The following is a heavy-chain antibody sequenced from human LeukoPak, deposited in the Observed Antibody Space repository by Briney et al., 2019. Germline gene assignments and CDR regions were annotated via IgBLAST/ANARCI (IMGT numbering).Heavy chain of an antibody. Sequence: GGSLRLSCAASGFTFSSNGMHWVRQAPGKGLEWVAFIRFDGSNTYYADSVKGRLTISRDTSKNTLYLQMNSLRPEDTAVYYCAKAGGSSWAVLDYWGQGTPVTVSS. CDR2: IRFDGSNT. J-gene: IGHJ4*02. CDR3: AKAGGSSWAVLDY. V-gene: IGHV3-30*02. CDR1: GFTFSSNG. D-gene: IGHD6-13*01.